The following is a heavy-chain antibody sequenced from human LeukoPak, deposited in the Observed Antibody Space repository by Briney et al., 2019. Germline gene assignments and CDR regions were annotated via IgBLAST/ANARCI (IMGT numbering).Heavy chain of an antibody. CDR2: INQAVSEK. D-gene: IGHD3-3*01. J-gene: IGHJ4*02. Sequence: GGSLRLSCAASGFSFRSFWMTWVRQAPGKGLEWVANINQAVSEKYYVDSVRGRFTISRDNAQNSLLLQMNSLRVDDSAVYYCARDLGDYDVWSGSNPYDSWGQGTLVAVSS. V-gene: IGHV3-7*01. CDR1: GFSFRSFW. CDR3: ARDLGDYDVWSGSNPYDS.